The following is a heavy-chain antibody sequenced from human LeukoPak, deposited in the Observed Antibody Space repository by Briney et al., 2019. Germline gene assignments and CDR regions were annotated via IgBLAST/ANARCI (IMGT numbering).Heavy chain of an antibody. J-gene: IGHJ4*02. D-gene: IGHD5-18*01. CDR3: ARDRGYSYGFDY. V-gene: IGHV3-21*01. CDR1: GFTFSSYS. CDR2: ISSSSSYI. Sequence: GGPLRLSCAASGFTFSSYSMNWVRQAPGKGLEWVSSISSSSSYIYYADSVKGRFTISRDNAKNSLYLQMNSLRAEDTAVYYCARDRGYSYGFDYWGQGTLVTVSS.